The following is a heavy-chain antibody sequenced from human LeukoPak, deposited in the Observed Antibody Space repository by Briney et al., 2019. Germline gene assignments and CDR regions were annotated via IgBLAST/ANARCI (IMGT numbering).Heavy chain of an antibody. Sequence: SETLSLTCIVSGGSISGYHWGWIRQPPGKGLEWIGYISYSGITNYNPSLKSRVSMSVDTSKNQFSLRLSSVTAADTAVYFCARRDYSGTLPYAFDVWGQGTLVAVSS. CDR1: GGSISGYH. J-gene: IGHJ3*01. D-gene: IGHD4-23*01. CDR3: ARRDYSGTLPYAFDV. V-gene: IGHV4-59*08. CDR2: ISYSGIT.